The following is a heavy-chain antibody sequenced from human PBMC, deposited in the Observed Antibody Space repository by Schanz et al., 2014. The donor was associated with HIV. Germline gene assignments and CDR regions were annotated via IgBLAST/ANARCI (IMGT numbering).Heavy chain of an antibody. CDR1: GFTFSSYG. CDR3: ATDGGLERAFGF. Sequence: QVQLVESGGGVVQPGRSLRLSCAASGFTFSSYGMHWVRQAPGKGLEWVAVISYDGSNKYYTDSLKGRFTISRDNTKNSLYLQMNSLRGEDTAVYYCATDGGLERAFGFWGQGTLVSVSS. CDR2: ISYDGSNK. J-gene: IGHJ4*02. V-gene: IGHV3-30*03. D-gene: IGHD1-1*01.